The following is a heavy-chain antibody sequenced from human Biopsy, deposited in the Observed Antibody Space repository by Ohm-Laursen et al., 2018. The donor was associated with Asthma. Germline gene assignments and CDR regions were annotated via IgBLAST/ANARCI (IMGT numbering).Heavy chain of an antibody. V-gene: IGHV1-3*01. CDR2: INAGNGNT. CDR3: ARTYYDFLTGQVNDAFAL. CDR1: GYTFTSYA. D-gene: IGHD3-9*01. J-gene: IGHJ3*01. Sequence: SVEVSCKASGYTFTSYAMHWVRQAPGQRLEWMGWINAGNGNTKYSQKFQGRVTITRDTSASTAYMDLRSLRSEDTAMYYCARTYYDFLTGQVNDAFALWGQGTMVTVSS.